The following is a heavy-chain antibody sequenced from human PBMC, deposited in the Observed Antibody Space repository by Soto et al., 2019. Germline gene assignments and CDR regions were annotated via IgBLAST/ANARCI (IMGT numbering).Heavy chain of an antibody. V-gene: IGHV2-5*02. CDR3: AHRRGLLATGQGWYFDF. D-gene: IGHD5-12*01. CDR2: IYWDDDK. Sequence: QFTLKESGPALVKPTQTLTLTCTFSGFSLSTSGVGVGWLRQPPGKALEWLALIYWDDDKRYRPSLKSRLTITKDTSKNQVVLTMTNMDPVDTATYFCAHRRGLLATGQGWYFDFWGRGTLVTVSS. J-gene: IGHJ2*01. CDR1: GFSLSTSGVG.